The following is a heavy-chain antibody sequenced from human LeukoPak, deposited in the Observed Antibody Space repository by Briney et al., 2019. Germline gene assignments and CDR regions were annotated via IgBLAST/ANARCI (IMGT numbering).Heavy chain of an antibody. V-gene: IGHV3-30*19. J-gene: IGHJ4*02. CDR1: GFTFSSYG. CDR2: IWYDGSNK. CDR3: ARHSSSFWDY. Sequence: PGGSLRLSCAASGFTFSSYGMHWVRQAPGKGLEWVAVIWYDGSNKYYADSVKGRFTISRDNSKNTLYLQMNSLKTEDTAVYYCARHSSSFWDYWGQGTLVTVSS. D-gene: IGHD6-6*01.